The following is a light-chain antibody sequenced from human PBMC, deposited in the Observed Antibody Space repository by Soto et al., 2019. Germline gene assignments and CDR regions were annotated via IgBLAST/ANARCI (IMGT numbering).Light chain of an antibody. Sequence: IVLTQSPGTLSLSPGERATLSCGASQSVTNNFLAWYQQKPGQAPRLLIYGASSRATGVPDRFSGSGSGTKFTLTISRLEPGDFALYYCQQYGTPLFTFGPGTKVDIK. CDR3: QQYGTPLFT. J-gene: IGKJ3*01. V-gene: IGKV3-20*01. CDR2: GAS. CDR1: QSVTNNF.